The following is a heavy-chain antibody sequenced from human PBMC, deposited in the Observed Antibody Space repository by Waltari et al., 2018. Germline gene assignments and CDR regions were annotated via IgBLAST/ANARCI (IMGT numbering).Heavy chain of an antibody. CDR2: ISVSGGST. Sequence: EVQLLESGGGLVQPGGSLRLSCAASGFTFSSYAMSWVRQAPGTGLEWVSAISVSGGSTYYADSVKGRFTISRDNSKNTLYLQMNSLRAEDTAVYYCAKVGDPVTTVTTHNWFDPWGQGTLVTVSS. CDR1: GFTFSSYA. V-gene: IGHV3-23*01. J-gene: IGHJ5*02. CDR3: AKVGDPVTTVTTHNWFDP. D-gene: IGHD4-17*01.